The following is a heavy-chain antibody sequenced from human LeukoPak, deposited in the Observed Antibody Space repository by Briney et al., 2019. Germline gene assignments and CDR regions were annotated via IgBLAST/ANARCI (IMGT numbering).Heavy chain of an antibody. V-gene: IGHV4-4*02. J-gene: IGHJ4*02. CDR3: ARRGYSYVYFDY. Sequence: SGTLSLTCDVSGGSTTSNNWWSWVRQPPGKGLEWIGEAYHSGITNYNPSLKSRVTISVDKSKNQFSLELTSVTAADTALYYCARRGYSYVYFDYWGQGTLVTVSS. D-gene: IGHD5-18*01. CDR1: GGSTTSNNW. CDR2: AYHSGIT.